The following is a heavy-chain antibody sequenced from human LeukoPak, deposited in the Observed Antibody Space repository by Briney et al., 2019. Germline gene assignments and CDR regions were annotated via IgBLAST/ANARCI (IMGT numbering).Heavy chain of an antibody. Sequence: PSETLSLTCTVSGGSISSYYWSWIRQPPGKGLEWIGNIYYSGSTNYNPSLKSRVTISVDTSKNQFSLKLSSVTAADTAVYYCARVYGDYHWYFDLWGRGTLVTVSS. CDR3: ARVYGDYHWYFDL. V-gene: IGHV4-59*01. CDR2: IYYSGST. D-gene: IGHD4-17*01. CDR1: GGSISSYY. J-gene: IGHJ2*01.